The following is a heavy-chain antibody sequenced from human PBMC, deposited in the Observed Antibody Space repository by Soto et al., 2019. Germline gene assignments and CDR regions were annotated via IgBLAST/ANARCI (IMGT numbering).Heavy chain of an antibody. J-gene: IGHJ4*01. CDR1: GDSLTHLP. V-gene: IGHV1-24*01. D-gene: IGHD3-9*01. CDR2: YDPEDDGT. CDR3: ATRRKDPYNSLFY. Sequence: QVQLLQSGAEVKKPGASVKVSCKMSGDSLTHLPMHWVRQTAGKGLEWMAGYDPEDDGTIYAQNFEGRVRLTEDTATDTAYLEVNRLTLDDTAVYYCATRRKDPYNSLFYWGLGTLVTVSS.